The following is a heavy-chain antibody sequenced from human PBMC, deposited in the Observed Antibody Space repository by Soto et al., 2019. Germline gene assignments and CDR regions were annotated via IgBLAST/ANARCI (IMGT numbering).Heavy chain of an antibody. D-gene: IGHD3-9*01. CDR2: MNPNSGNT. CDR1: GYTFTSYD. J-gene: IGHJ5*02. CDR3: ARKAHYYDILTGSTNWFDP. V-gene: IGHV1-8*01. Sequence: QVQLVQSGAEVKKPGASVKVSCKASGYTFTSYDINWVRQATGQGLEWMGWMNPNSGNTGYAQKFQGRVTMTRYTSISTAYMELSSLRSEDTAVYYCARKAHYYDILTGSTNWFDPWGQGTLVTVSS.